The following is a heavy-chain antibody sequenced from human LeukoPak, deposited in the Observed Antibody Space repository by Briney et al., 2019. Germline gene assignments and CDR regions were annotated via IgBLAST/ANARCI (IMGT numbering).Heavy chain of an antibody. V-gene: IGHV3-21*01. CDR1: GFTFSSYS. J-gene: IGHJ4*02. CDR3: AREVDGYSDY. D-gene: IGHD5-18*01. Sequence: GRTLRLSRAASGFTFSSYSTNWVPHAPGKGLEWVLSISSRSSYISYADSVKGRFAISRDNAKNSLYLQMNRLRAEDTAVYYCAREVDGYSDYWGQGSLVTVSA. CDR2: ISSRSSYI.